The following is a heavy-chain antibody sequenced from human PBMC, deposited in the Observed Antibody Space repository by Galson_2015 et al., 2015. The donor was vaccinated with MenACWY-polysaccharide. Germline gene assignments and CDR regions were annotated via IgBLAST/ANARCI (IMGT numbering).Heavy chain of an antibody. V-gene: IGHV6-1*01. CDR3: ARVEKYSGSYYILH. CDR2: TYYRSNWFS. J-gene: IGHJ4*02. CDR1: GDSVSSNTAA. Sequence: CAISGDSVSSNTAAWNWIRQSPSRGLEWLGRTYYRSNWFSDYALSVRGRITINADTSKNQFSLKLSSVTAADTAVYYCARVEKYSGSYYILHWGQGTLVTVSS. D-gene: IGHD1-26*01.